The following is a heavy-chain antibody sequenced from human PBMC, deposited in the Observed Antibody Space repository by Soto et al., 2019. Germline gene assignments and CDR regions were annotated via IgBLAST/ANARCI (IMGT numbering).Heavy chain of an antibody. D-gene: IGHD3-22*01. J-gene: IGHJ4*02. V-gene: IGHV3-33*01. CDR2: IWYDGSNK. CDR1: GSTFSSYG. CDR3: ARDVLYYYDSSGYHPFDY. Sequence: GGSLRLSCAASGSTFSSYGMHWVRQAPGKGLEWVAVIWYDGSNKYYADSVKGRFTISRDNSKNTLYLQMNSLRAEDTAVYYCARDVLYYYDSSGYHPFDYWGQGTLVTVSS.